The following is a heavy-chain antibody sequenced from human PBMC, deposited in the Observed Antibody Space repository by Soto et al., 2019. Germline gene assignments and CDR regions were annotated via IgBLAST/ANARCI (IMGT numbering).Heavy chain of an antibody. Sequence: SQTLSLTCGISVDSVSSNSAAWNWLSQSPSRGLEWLGRTYYRSKWYNDYAVSVESRITINQDTSKNHFSLQLNFVTPEDTAVYSCAKGAKYSGRIFDCWGQGTLVTVSS. V-gene: IGHV6-1*01. CDR3: AKGAKYSGRIFDC. D-gene: IGHD1-26*01. CDR2: TYYRSKWYN. CDR1: VDSVSSNSAA. J-gene: IGHJ4*02.